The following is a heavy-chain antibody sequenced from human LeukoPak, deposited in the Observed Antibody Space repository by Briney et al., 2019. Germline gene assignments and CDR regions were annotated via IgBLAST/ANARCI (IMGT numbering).Heavy chain of an antibody. D-gene: IGHD1-26*01. CDR3: AGDGADSCDAYDV. CDR2: IKQDGGEI. Sequence: PGGSLRLSCATSGFIFSSYCMCWVRQAPGKGLEWVSNIKQDGGEIYYVDYVKGRFTISRDNAKNSLYLQINSLRTEDTALYYCAGDGADSCDAYDVWGHGTMVTVSS. CDR1: GFIFSSYC. J-gene: IGHJ3*01. V-gene: IGHV3-7*03.